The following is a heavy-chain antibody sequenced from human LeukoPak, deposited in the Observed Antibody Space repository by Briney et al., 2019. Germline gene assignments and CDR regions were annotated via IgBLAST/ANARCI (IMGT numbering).Heavy chain of an antibody. Sequence: GRSLRLSCAASGFTFDDYAMHWVRRAPGKGLKGVSGISWNSGSIVYADSVKGRFIISRDNAKNSLYLQMNSLRAEDTALYYCAKGVAVTVYWYFDLWGRGTLVTVSS. D-gene: IGHD2-21*02. CDR2: ISWNSGSI. CDR3: AKGVAVTVYWYFDL. CDR1: GFTFDDYA. J-gene: IGHJ2*01. V-gene: IGHV3-9*01.